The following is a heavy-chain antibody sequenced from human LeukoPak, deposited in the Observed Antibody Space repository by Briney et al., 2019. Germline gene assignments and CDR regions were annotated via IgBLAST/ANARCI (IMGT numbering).Heavy chain of an antibody. CDR2: IYTSGST. Sequence: PSETLSLTCTVSGGSISSYYWSWIRQPAGKGLEWIGRIYTSGSTNYNPSLKSRVTMSVDTSKNQFSLKLSSVTAADTAVYYCARLDYYDGSGQVIDYWGQGTLVTVSS. J-gene: IGHJ4*02. CDR3: ARLDYYDGSGQVIDY. CDR1: GGSISSYY. D-gene: IGHD3-22*01. V-gene: IGHV4-4*07.